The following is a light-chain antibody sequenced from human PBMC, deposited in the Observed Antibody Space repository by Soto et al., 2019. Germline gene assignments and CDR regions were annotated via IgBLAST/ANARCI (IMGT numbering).Light chain of an antibody. Sequence: DIQMTQSPSSLSASVGDRVTITCRASQYVTNYLSWYQQKSGRAPKLLIYAASRLQTGVPSRFSGSASGTDFTLTISSLQPEDFATYYCLQSYNVPWTFGQGTKVEIK. CDR2: AAS. CDR1: QYVTNY. J-gene: IGKJ1*01. CDR3: LQSYNVPWT. V-gene: IGKV1-39*01.